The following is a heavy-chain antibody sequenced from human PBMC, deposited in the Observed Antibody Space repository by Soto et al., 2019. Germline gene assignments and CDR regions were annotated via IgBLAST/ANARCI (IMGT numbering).Heavy chain of an antibody. D-gene: IGHD3-10*01. J-gene: IGHJ4*02. Sequence: EVQLVESGGGLVQPGGSLRLSCAVSGFTFSNFWMHWVRQAPGKGLEWVSRVDTDGSRTTYADSVKGRFTISRDNTKKQLYLKMKSLTTEDTAVYYCARDTRVSWMPIDQWGQGTLVTVSS. CDR3: ARDTRVSWMPIDQ. V-gene: IGHV3-74*01. CDR2: VDTDGSRT. CDR1: GFTFSNFW.